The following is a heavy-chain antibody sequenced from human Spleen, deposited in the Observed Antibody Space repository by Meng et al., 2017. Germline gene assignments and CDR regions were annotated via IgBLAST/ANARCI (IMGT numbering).Heavy chain of an antibody. Sequence: GGPLRLSCTASGFTFGDYAMSWVRQAPGKGLEWVGFVRGKAYGGTTEYAASVKGRFTISRDDSKSIAYLQMNSLKTEDTAVYYCIREEAMVRGGVYYYHGMDVWGQGTTVTVSS. D-gene: IGHD3-10*01. CDR2: VRGKAYGGTT. CDR3: IREEAMVRGGVYYYHGMDV. CDR1: GFTFGDYA. J-gene: IGHJ6*02. V-gene: IGHV3-49*04.